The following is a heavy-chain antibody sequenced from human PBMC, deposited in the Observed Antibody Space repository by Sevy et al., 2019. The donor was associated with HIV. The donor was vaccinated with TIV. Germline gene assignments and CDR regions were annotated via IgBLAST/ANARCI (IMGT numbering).Heavy chain of an antibody. D-gene: IGHD3-3*01. CDR2: ISDSGGST. J-gene: IGHJ6*02. CDR3: ARRPDFGRVIPTGVMDV. Sequence: GGSLRLSCAASGFTFSTYAMSWVRQTPGKGLQWVSVISDSGGSTYYADSVKGRFTISRDNSKKPMYLQMNGLRAGDTAVYYCARRPDFGRVIPTGVMDVWGQGSAVTVSS. V-gene: IGHV3-23*01. CDR1: GFTFSTYA.